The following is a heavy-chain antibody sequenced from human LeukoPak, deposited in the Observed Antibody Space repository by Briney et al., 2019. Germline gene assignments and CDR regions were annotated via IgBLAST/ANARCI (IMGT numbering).Heavy chain of an antibody. D-gene: IGHD3-16*02. CDR2: IKQDGSEK. CDR3: TRDAFQSGPWTYRFDY. CDR1: GFTFNSYW. V-gene: IGHV3-7*03. Sequence: GGSLRLSCAASGFTFNSYWMSWVRQAPGKGLEWVANIKQDGSEKYYVDSVKGRFTISRDNAKNSLYLQMNGLRADDTALYYCTRDAFQSGPWTYRFDYWGQGTLATVSS. J-gene: IGHJ4*02.